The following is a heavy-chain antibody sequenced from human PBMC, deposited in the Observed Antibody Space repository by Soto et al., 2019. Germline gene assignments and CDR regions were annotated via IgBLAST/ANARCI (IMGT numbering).Heavy chain of an antibody. Sequence: SLTMSLTCTVSGGSISSGNYYWSWKRQPPGKGLEWIGFISYSGSTYYSLSLKSRVTISVDTSKNQFSLNLSFVTAADTAVYYCATMGTPATGLYYFDYWGQGTLVTVSS. D-gene: IGHD5-18*01. J-gene: IGHJ4*02. CDR1: GGSISSGNYY. CDR2: ISYSGST. CDR3: ATMGTPATGLYYFDY. V-gene: IGHV4-30-4*01.